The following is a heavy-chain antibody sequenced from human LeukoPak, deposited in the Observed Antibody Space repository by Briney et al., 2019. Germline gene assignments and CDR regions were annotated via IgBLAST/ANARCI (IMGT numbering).Heavy chain of an antibody. CDR1: VGSISSSSYY. CDR2: IYYSGIT. CDR3: ARRNGHSWDVGNWFDP. Sequence: SETLSLTCSVPVGSISSSSYYWGWIRQPPGRGLGWIGSIYYSGITYYNQSLKSRATVSLDTSKNQFSLNLNSVTAAGTAVYYCARRNGHSWDVGNWFDPWGQGTVVTVSS. D-gene: IGHD6-13*01. J-gene: IGHJ5*02. V-gene: IGHV4-39*01.